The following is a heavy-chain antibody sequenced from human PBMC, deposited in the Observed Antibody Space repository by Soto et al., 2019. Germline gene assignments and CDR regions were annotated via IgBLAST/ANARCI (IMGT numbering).Heavy chain of an antibody. CDR3: ARHGSITMVRGVIIWGDYYYYGMDV. V-gene: IGHV4-39*01. Sequence: PSETLSLTCTVSGGSISSSSYYWGWIRQPPGKGLEWIGSIYYSGSTYYNPSLKSRVTISVDTSKNQFSLKLSSVTAADTAVYYCARHGSITMVRGVIIWGDYYYYGMDVWGQGTTVTVSS. D-gene: IGHD3-10*01. J-gene: IGHJ6*02. CDR1: GGSISSSSYY. CDR2: IYYSGST.